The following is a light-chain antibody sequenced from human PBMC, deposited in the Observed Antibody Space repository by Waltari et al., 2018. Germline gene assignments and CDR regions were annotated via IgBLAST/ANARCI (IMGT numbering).Light chain of an antibody. CDR3: QQPPLT. Sequence: EIVLTQSPCTLSLSPGERATLSCRASQSISSHLAWYQQKPGQAPRLLICDASKRATGIPARFSGSGSGTDFTLTISSLEPEDFAVYYCQQPPLTFGGGTKVEI. V-gene: IGKV3-11*01. J-gene: IGKJ4*01. CDR1: QSISSH. CDR2: DAS.